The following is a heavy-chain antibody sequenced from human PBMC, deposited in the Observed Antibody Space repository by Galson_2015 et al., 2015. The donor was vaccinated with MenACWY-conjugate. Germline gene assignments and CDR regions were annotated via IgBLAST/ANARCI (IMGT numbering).Heavy chain of an antibody. Sequence: WISYITSSSSTIYYADSVKGRFTISRDNAKNSLYLQINSLRAEDTAVYYCARVGYGESVTPDDYWGRGTLVTVSS. J-gene: IGHJ4*02. D-gene: IGHD4-17*01. V-gene: IGHV3-48*04. CDR2: ITSSSSTI. CDR3: ARVGYGESVTPDDY.